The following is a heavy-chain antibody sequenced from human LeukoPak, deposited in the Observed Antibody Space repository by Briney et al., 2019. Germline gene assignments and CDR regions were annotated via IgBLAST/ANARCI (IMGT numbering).Heavy chain of an antibody. V-gene: IGHV3-74*01. Sequence: PGGSLRLPCPVSEITFSKYWIHWIRQAPGKGLLWVSRISSDWTTTTYADFVKGRFTISRDDAKNTVFLQMNSLRVEDTAVYYCARGDDSGYYDYFDYWGQGALVTVSS. D-gene: IGHD3-22*01. CDR1: EITFSKYW. CDR3: ARGDDSGYYDYFDY. J-gene: IGHJ4*02. CDR2: ISSDWTTT.